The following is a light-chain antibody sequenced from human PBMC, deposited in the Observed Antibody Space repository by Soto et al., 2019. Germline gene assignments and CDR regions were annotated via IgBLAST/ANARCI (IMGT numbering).Light chain of an antibody. V-gene: IGKV3-11*01. CDR2: NAS. J-gene: IGKJ5*01. CDR1: QSVSTF. Sequence: EIVLTQSPASLSVSPRQSAMLCGSVSQSVSTFLAWFQQKPGQPPRLLIYNASNRTTGIPARFSGSGSGTDFTLTISSLEPEDFAVYYCQQRGDWPPITFGQGTRLEIK. CDR3: QQRGDWPPIT.